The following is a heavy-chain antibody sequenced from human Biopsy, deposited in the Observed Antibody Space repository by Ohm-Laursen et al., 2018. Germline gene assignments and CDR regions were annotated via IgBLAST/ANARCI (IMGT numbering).Heavy chain of an antibody. CDR1: GGTFSNYG. D-gene: IGHD3-9*01. CDR3: ATKLTGYFHH. J-gene: IGHJ1*01. V-gene: IGHV1-69*06. CDR2: NIPILGAG. Sequence: SSVKVSCKAPGGTFSNYGVNWVRQAPGQGLEWLGGNIPILGAGNYAQKFQDRVTVAADTSTSTATMELRSLRSDDPAVYYCATKLTGYFHHWGQGTLVIVSS.